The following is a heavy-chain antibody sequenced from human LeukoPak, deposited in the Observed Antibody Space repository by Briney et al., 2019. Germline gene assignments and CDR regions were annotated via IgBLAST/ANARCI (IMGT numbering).Heavy chain of an antibody. J-gene: IGHJ4*02. CDR1: GYTLTELS. CDR3: ATVPQYGSSAGGYYFDY. D-gene: IGHD6-6*01. CDR2: FDPEDDET. V-gene: IGHV1-24*01. Sequence: VASVKVSCKVSGYTLTELSMHWVRQAPGKGLEWMGGFDPEDDETIYAQKFQGRVTMTEDTSTDTAYMELSSLRSEDTAVYYCATVPQYGSSAGGYYFDYWGQGTLVTVSS.